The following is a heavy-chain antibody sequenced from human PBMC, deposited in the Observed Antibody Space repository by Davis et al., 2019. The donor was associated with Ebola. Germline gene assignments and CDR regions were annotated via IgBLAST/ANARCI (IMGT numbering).Heavy chain of an antibody. V-gene: IGHV1-69*04. J-gene: IGHJ4*02. D-gene: IGHD3-22*01. CDR3: VMDFGYEDGSGFQNYFDF. Sequence: SVKVSCKASGYTFISYVINWVRQATGQGLEWMERSIPGLGMYNYAQKFQGRLRLSPDKSTNTAYMDLSSLRSEDTAFYYCVMDFGYEDGSGFQNYFDFWGRGTLVTVPS. CDR1: GYTFISYV. CDR2: SIPGLGMY.